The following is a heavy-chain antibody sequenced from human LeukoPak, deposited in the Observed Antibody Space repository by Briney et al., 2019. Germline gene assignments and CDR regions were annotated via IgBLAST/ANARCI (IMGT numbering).Heavy chain of an antibody. CDR2: INHSGST. D-gene: IGHD2-15*01. Sequence: SETLSLTCAVYGGSFSGYYWSWIRQPPGKGLEWIGEINHSGSTNYNPSLKSRVTISVDTSKNQFSLKLSSVTAADTAVYYCARVPVVVAATPDYYYCYGMDVWGQGTTVTVSS. J-gene: IGHJ6*02. CDR3: ARVPVVVAATPDYYYCYGMDV. V-gene: IGHV4-34*01. CDR1: GGSFSGYY.